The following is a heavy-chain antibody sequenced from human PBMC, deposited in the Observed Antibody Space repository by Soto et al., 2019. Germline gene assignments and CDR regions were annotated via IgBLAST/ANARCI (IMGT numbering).Heavy chain of an antibody. V-gene: IGHV1-18*01. Sequence: ASVKVSCKTSGYTFTNFGISWVRQAPGQGLEWMGWIGTYNGRTSYAKKFQGRVTMTTDTSTSTAYMELWGLRSDDTALYYCARDFFCSGGRCSDVSDIWGQGTMVTVS. D-gene: IGHD2-15*01. CDR3: ARDFFCSGGRCSDVSDI. CDR1: GYTFTNFG. CDR2: IGTYNGRT. J-gene: IGHJ3*02.